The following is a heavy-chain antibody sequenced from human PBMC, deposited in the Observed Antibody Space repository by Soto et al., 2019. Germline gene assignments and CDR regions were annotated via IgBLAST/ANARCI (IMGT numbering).Heavy chain of an antibody. CDR3: ARGLYSCDI. V-gene: IGHV1-46*01. CDR2: INPNGGST. Sequence: QVRLVQSGAEVKKPGASVKVSCKASGYIFTNYYIHWVRQAPGQGLEWMAIINPNGGSTNCAQEFQGRITLTRDTSTSTVYMDLSSLTSEDTAVYYCARGLYSCDIWGQGTMVTVSS. J-gene: IGHJ3*02. CDR1: GYIFTNYY. D-gene: IGHD2-21*01.